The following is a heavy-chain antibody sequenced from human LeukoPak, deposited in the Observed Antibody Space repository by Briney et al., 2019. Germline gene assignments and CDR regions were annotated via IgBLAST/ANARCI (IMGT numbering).Heavy chain of an antibody. V-gene: IGHV3-48*02. CDR1: GFTFSSYS. CDR2: ISSSSSTI. D-gene: IGHD4-17*01. J-gene: IGHJ3*02. CDR3: ARDRGYGDYVGAFDI. Sequence: PGGSLRLSCAASGFTFSSYSMNWVRQAPGKGLEWVSHISSSSSTIYYADSVKGRSTISRDNAKNSLYLQMNSLRDEDTAVYYCARDRGYGDYVGAFDIWGQGTMVTASS.